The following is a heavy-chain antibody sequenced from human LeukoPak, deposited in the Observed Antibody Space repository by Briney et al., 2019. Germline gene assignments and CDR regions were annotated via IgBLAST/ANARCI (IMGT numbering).Heavy chain of an antibody. CDR1: GGSISSGGYY. V-gene: IGHV4-31*03. J-gene: IGHJ6*02. Sequence: SEALSLTCTVSGGSISSGGYYWSWIRRHPGKGLEWIGYIYYSGSTYYNPSLKSRVTISVDTSKNQFSLKLSSVTAADTAVYYCARDPLNYYDSSGYDYYYGMDVWGQGTTVTVSS. CDR2: IYYSGST. CDR3: ARDPLNYYDSSGYDYYYGMDV. D-gene: IGHD3-22*01.